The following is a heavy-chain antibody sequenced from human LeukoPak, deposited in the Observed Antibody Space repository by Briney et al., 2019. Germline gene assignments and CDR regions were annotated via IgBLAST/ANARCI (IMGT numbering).Heavy chain of an antibody. CDR1: GFNFSSDW. V-gene: IGHV3-74*01. J-gene: IGHJ4*02. CDR2: INSDGSRT. CDR3: VPFSGDLINLDY. D-gene: IGHD3-10*01. Sequence: PGGSLRLSCAASGFNFSSDWMHWVRQAPGKGLVWVSRINSDGSRTNYADSVRGRFTISRDNAKNTLYLQMSSLRAEDTAVYYCVPFSGDLINLDYWGPGTLVTVSS.